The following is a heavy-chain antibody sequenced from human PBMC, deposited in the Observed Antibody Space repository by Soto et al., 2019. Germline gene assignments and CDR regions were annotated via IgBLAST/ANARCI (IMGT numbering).Heavy chain of an antibody. J-gene: IGHJ4*02. CDR3: TKGAGGTVHRFLDWVCGH. V-gene: IGHV5-51*01. Sequence: GESLKISCKGSGYSFTNYWIGWVRQMPGKDLEWIGIIYPEDSETRYSPSFQGLVTISVDKSISTAYLQWNSLQASDTATYYCTKGAGGTVHRFLDWVCGHGGQGTPVTVSS. D-gene: IGHD3-9*01. CDR2: IYPEDSET. CDR1: GYSFTNYW.